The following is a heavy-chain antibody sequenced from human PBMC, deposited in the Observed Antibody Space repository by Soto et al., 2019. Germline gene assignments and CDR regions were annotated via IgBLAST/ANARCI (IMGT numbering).Heavy chain of an antibody. CDR3: ARDACSGGSCYQISNWFDP. V-gene: IGHV1-18*01. J-gene: IGHJ5*02. CDR1: GYTFTSYA. Sequence: ASVKVCWEASGYTFTSYALSWVRHYPEKGLEWMGWISAYNGNTNYAQKLQGRVTMTTDTSTSTAYMELRSLRSDDTAVYYCARDACSGGSCYQISNWFDPWGQGTLVTVSS. CDR2: ISAYNGNT. D-gene: IGHD2-15*01.